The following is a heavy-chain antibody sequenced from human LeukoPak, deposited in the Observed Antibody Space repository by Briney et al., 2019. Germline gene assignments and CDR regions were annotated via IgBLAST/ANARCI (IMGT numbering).Heavy chain of an antibody. D-gene: IGHD3-3*01. CDR2: INPNSGGT. J-gene: IGHJ4*02. CDR3: ARDLNSINFWSGYFAN. CDR1: GYTFTGYY. V-gene: IGHV1-2*02. Sequence: ASVKVSCKASGYTFTGYYMHWVRQAPGQGLEWMGWINPNSGGTNYAQKSQGRVTMTRDTSISTAYMELSRLRSDDTAVYYCARDLNSINFWSGYFANWGQGTLVTVSS.